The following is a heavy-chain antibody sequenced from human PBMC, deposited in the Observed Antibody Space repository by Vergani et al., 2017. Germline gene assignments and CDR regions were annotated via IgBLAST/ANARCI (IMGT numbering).Heavy chain of an antibody. V-gene: IGHV4-34*01. J-gene: IGHJ6*03. Sequence: QVQLQQWGGGLLKPSETLSLTCVVNGGSFTSYYWTWIRQSPGEGLEWVGDIDHTGRPDYNPSLKSRLTMSVDKSRNQFSLTLNSVTATDTAIYFCAIVNTETNGHLYYYYYMDVWGQGTAVTVS. CDR1: GGSFTSYY. CDR3: AIVNTETNGHLYYYYYMDV. CDR2: IDHTGRP. D-gene: IGHD4-11*01.